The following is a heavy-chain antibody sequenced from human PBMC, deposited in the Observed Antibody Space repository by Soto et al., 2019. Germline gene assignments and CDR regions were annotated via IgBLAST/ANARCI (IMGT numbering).Heavy chain of an antibody. J-gene: IGHJ6*02. Sequence: GESLKISCKGSGYKPSTWHNFTSYWIAWVRQMPGKGLEWMGIIYPGDSDTKYSPSLQGQVTISADTSISTAYLQWTSLKASDTAMYYCARDSGSYLNYYYYGMDVWGQGTTVTVSS. V-gene: IGHV5-51*01. CDR2: IYPGDSDT. D-gene: IGHD1-26*01. CDR1: GYKPSTWHNFTSYW. CDR3: ARDSGSYLNYYYYGMDV.